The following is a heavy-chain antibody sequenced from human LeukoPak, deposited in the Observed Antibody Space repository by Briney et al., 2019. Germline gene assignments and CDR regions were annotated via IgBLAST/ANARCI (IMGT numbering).Heavy chain of an antibody. J-gene: IGHJ6*03. V-gene: IGHV3-74*01. CDR1: GFTFSSYW. Sequence: GGSLRLSCAASGFTFSSYWMHWVRQAPGKGLVWVSRINSDGSSTIYADSVKGRFTIYRDNAKNTLYLQMNCLRAEDTAVYYCARDPAYYYMDVWGKGTTVTVSS. CDR3: ARDPAYYYMDV. CDR2: INSDGSST.